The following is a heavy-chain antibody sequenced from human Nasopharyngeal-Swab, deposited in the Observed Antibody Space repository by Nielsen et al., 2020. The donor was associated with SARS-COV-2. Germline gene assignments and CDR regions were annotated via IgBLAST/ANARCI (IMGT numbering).Heavy chain of an antibody. CDR2: IYTSGST. CDR1: GSSISSYY. J-gene: IGHJ6*02. V-gene: IGHV4-4*07. D-gene: IGHD3-3*01. Sequence: GSLRLSCTVSGSSISSYYWSWIRQPAGKGLEWIGRIYTSGSTNYNPSLKSRVTMSVDTSKNQFSLKLSSVTAADTAVYYCAREITIFYYGMDVWGQGTTVTVSS. CDR3: AREITIFYYGMDV.